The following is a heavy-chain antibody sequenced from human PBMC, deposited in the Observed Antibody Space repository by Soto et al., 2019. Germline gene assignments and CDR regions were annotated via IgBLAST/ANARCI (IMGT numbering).Heavy chain of an antibody. CDR2: TNRDGSQA. CDR1: GFTFRNYW. D-gene: IGHD3-9*01. CDR3: VTDAQNSEWLTLGY. Sequence: PGGTLRRPWAASGFTFRNYWMSCVRLAAGRGLEWVANTNRDGSQAYYVDSVKGRFTISRDNAKNSIYLQMDSLRAYDTAVYYCVTDAQNSEWLTLGYWGQGT. V-gene: IGHV3-7*01. J-gene: IGHJ4*02.